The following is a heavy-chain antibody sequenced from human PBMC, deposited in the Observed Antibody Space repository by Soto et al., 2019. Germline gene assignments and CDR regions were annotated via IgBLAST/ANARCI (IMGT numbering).Heavy chain of an antibody. CDR1: GFTFSSYA. Sequence: EVQLLESGGGLVQPGGSLRLSCAASGFTFSSYAMSWVRQAPGKGLEWVSAISGSGGSTYYADSVKGRFTISRDNSKNTLYLQMNSLRAEDTAVYYCAKEGVRVTTTGESDYYYMDVWGKGTTVTVSS. D-gene: IGHD4-4*01. J-gene: IGHJ6*03. CDR3: AKEGVRVTTTGESDYYYMDV. CDR2: ISGSGGST. V-gene: IGHV3-23*01.